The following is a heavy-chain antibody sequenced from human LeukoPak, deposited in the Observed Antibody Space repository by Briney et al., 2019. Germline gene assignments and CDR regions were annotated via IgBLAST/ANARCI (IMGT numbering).Heavy chain of an antibody. CDR3: AKDRDNSSGWYVWFDP. Sequence: ASVKVSCKASGYTFTSYGISWVRQAPGQGLEWMGWISAYNGNTNYAQKLQGRVTMTTDTSTSTAYMELSRLRSDDTAVYYCAKDRDNSSGWYVWFDPWGQGTLVTVSS. CDR2: ISAYNGNT. D-gene: IGHD6-19*01. CDR1: GYTFTSYG. J-gene: IGHJ5*02. V-gene: IGHV1-18*01.